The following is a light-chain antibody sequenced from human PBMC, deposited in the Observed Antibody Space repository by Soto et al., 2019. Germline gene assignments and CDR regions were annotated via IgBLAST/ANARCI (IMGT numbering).Light chain of an antibody. CDR3: MQALQTPWT. Sequence: DIVMTQSPLSLPVTPGEPASISCRSSQSLLSINGNNYLDWYLQKPGQSPQLLIYLGSTRASGVPDRFSGSGSGTDFTLKISRVEAEDVGVYYCMQALQTPWTFGQGTKVEIK. CDR2: LGS. J-gene: IGKJ1*01. V-gene: IGKV2-28*01. CDR1: QSLLSINGNNY.